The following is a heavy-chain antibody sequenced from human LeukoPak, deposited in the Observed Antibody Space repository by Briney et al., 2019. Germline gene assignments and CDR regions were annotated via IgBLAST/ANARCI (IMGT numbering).Heavy chain of an antibody. V-gene: IGHV3-15*01. CDR1: GFTFSNAW. Sequence: GGSLRLSCAASGFTFSNAWMSWVRQAPGKGLEWVGRIKSKTDGGTTDYAAPVKGRFTISRDDSKNTLYLQMNSLKTEDTAVYYCARDPKVRGVFDYWGQGTLVTASS. CDR3: ARDPKVRGVFDY. J-gene: IGHJ4*02. CDR2: IKSKTDGGTT. D-gene: IGHD3-10*01.